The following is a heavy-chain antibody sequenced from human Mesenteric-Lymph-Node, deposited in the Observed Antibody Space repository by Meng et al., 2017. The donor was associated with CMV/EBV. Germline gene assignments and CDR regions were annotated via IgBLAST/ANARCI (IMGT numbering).Heavy chain of an antibody. CDR3: ARVGSGYDLGSSDY. CDR1: GSTFTSYA. CDR2: INTNTGNP. Sequence: KASGSTFTSYAMNWVRQAPGQGLEWMGWINTNTGNPTYAQGFTGRFVFSLDTSVSTAYLQISSLKAEDTAVYYCARVGSGYDLGSSDYWGQGTLVTVSS. V-gene: IGHV7-4-1*02. D-gene: IGHD5-12*01. J-gene: IGHJ4*02.